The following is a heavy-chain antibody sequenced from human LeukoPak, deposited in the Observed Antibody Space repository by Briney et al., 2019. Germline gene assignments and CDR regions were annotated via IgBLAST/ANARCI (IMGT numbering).Heavy chain of an antibody. CDR2: ISAYNGNT. Sequence: GASVKVSCKASGDTFNRYGFTWVRQAPGQGLEYMGWISAYNGNTIYAQNFQDRDTMTTDTSTSTTYMELRSLRSGDTAVYYCARAYEYYDSVWGQGTLVTVSS. CDR3: ARAYEYYDSV. D-gene: IGHD3-9*01. J-gene: IGHJ4*02. V-gene: IGHV1-18*01. CDR1: GDTFNRYG.